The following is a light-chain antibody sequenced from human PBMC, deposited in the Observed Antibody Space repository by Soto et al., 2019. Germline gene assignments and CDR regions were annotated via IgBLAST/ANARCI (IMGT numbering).Light chain of an antibody. CDR2: LNSDGSH. CDR3: QTWGTGIVV. Sequence: QPVLTQSPSASASLGASVKLTCTLSSGHSSYAIAWHQQQPEKGPRYLMKLNSDGSHYKGDGIPDRFSGSSSGAERHLTISSLQSEDEADYYCQTWGTGIVVFGGGTKLTVL. J-gene: IGLJ2*01. V-gene: IGLV4-69*01. CDR1: SGHSSYA.